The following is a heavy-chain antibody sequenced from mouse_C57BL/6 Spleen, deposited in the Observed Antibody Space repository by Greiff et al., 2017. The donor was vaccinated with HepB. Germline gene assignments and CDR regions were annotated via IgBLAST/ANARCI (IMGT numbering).Heavy chain of an antibody. CDR1: GYTFTSYW. CDR2: IHPNSGST. V-gene: IGHV1-64*01. D-gene: IGHD1-1*01. J-gene: IGHJ3*01. CDR3: ARDVYYSFAY. Sequence: VQLQQSGAELVKPGASVKLSCKASGYTFTSYWMHWVKQRPGQGLEWIGMIHPNSGSTNYNEKFKSKATLTVDKSSSTAYMQLSSLTSEDSAVYYCARDVYYSFAYWGQGTLVTVSA.